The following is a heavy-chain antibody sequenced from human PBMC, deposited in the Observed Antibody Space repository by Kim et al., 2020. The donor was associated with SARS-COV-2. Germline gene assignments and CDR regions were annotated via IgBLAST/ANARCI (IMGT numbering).Heavy chain of an antibody. CDR1: GYTFTSYA. CDR3: ARSRAVAGTLGY. V-gene: IGHV1-3*01. J-gene: IGHJ4*02. D-gene: IGHD6-19*01. Sequence: ASVKVSCKASGYTFTSYAMHWVRQAPGQRLEWMGWINAGNGNTKYSQKFQGRGTITRDTSASTAYMELSSLRSEDTAVYYCARSRAVAGTLGYWGQGTLVTVSS. CDR2: INAGNGNT.